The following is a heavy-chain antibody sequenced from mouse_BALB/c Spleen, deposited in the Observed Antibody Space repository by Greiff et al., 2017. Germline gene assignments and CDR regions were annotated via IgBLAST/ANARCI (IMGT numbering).Heavy chain of an antibody. CDR1: GYTFTSYW. J-gene: IGHJ4*01. CDR2: INPSTGYT. D-gene: IGHD1-1*01. V-gene: IGHV1-7*01. Sequence: QVQLQQSGAELAKPGASVKMSCKASGYTFTSYWMSWVKQRPGQGLEWIGYINPSTGYTEYNQKFKDKATLTADKSSSTAYMQLSSLTSEDSAVYYCARYYGSSYAMDYWGQGTSVTVSS. CDR3: ARYYGSSYAMDY.